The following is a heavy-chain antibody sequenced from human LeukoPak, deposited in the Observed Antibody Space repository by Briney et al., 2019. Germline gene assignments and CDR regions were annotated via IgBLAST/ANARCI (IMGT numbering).Heavy chain of an antibody. J-gene: IGHJ4*02. D-gene: IGHD3-16*01. Sequence: HPGGSLRLSCAASGSTFSSYAMSWVRQAPGKGLEWVSAISGRGGSTYYADSVKGRFTISRDNSKNTLYLQMNSLRAEDTAVYYCAASSGVTLGRFWGQGALVTVSS. CDR1: GSTFSSYA. V-gene: IGHV3-23*01. CDR2: ISGRGGST. CDR3: AASSGVTLGRF.